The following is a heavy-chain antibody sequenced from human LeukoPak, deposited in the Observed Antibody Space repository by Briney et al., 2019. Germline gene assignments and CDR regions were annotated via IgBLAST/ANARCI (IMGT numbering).Heavy chain of an antibody. J-gene: IGHJ4*02. Sequence: PSETLSLTCTVSGGSISSSSYYWGWIRQPPGKGLEWIGSIYYSGSTYYNPSLKSRVTISVDTSKNQFSLKLSSVTAADTAVYYCARDHKELSYFDYWGQGTLVTVSS. D-gene: IGHD1-26*01. CDR1: GGSISSSSYY. V-gene: IGHV4-39*07. CDR3: ARDHKELSYFDY. CDR2: IYYSGST.